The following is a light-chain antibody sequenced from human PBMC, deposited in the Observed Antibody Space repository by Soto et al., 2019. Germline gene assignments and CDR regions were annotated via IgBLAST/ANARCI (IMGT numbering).Light chain of an antibody. CDR1: QSVSST. CDR3: QQYNNLPFT. CDR2: GAS. J-gene: IGKJ1*01. V-gene: IGKV3-15*01. Sequence: EIVMTQSPATLSVSPGESATLSCRDSQSVSSTLAWYQQKPGQAPRLLIYGASTRATGIPARFSGSGSGTEFTLTISSLQSEDFAVYYCQQYNNLPFTFGQGTKVEIK.